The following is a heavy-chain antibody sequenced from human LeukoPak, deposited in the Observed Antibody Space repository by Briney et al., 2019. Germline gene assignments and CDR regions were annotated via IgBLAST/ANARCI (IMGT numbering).Heavy chain of an antibody. Sequence: ASVKVSCKTSGYTFTSYYIHWVRQAPGQGLEWMGIINHSSGATNYAQKFQGRVTMTRDTSTSTVYMELSSQRSEDTAVYYCARATNFDYYYGMDVWGQGTTVTVSS. D-gene: IGHD1-26*01. V-gene: IGHV1-46*01. J-gene: IGHJ6*02. CDR1: GYTFTSYY. CDR2: INHSSGAT. CDR3: ARATNFDYYYGMDV.